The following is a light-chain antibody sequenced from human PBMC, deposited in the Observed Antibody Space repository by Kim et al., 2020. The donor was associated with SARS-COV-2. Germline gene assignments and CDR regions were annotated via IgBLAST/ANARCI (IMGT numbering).Light chain of an antibody. Sequence: GQSITISCTGTSSAVGGYNYVSWYQQHPGKAPKLMIYDVIKRPSGVSNRFSGSKSGNTASLTISGLQAEDEADYYCSSYTSSSTWVFGGGTQLTVL. CDR1: SSAVGGYNY. V-gene: IGLV2-14*04. J-gene: IGLJ3*02. CDR2: DVI. CDR3: SSYTSSSTWV.